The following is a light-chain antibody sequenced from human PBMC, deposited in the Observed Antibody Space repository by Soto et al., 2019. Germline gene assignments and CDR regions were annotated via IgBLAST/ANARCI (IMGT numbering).Light chain of an antibody. CDR3: QQANSFPLT. CDR2: AAS. Sequence: DLQMTQSPSSVSASVGDRVTITCRASQAISSWLAWYQQKPGKAPNLLIYAASSLQSGVPARFSGSGSGTDFTLTISSLQPEDFATYYCQQANSFPLTFGGGTKVEIK. CDR1: QAISSW. V-gene: IGKV1-12*01. J-gene: IGKJ4*01.